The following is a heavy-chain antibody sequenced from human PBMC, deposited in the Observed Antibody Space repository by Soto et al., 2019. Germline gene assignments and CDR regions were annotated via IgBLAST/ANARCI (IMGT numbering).Heavy chain of an antibody. V-gene: IGHV4-39*01. Sequence: SETLSLTCTVSGGSISSSSYYWGWIRQPPGKGLEWIGSIYYSGSTYYNPSLKSRVTISVDTSKNQFSLKLSSVTAADTAVYYCAGRSIAPPYYYYYGMDVWGQGTTVTVSS. CDR2: IYYSGST. D-gene: IGHD6-6*01. CDR3: AGRSIAPPYYYYYGMDV. J-gene: IGHJ6*02. CDR1: GGSISSSSYY.